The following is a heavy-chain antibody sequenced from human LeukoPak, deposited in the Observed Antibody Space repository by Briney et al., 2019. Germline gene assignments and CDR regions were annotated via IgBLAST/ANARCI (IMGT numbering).Heavy chain of an antibody. CDR3: ARGGSYYDY. CDR2: IHYSGSA. CDR1: GGSISSGDHY. Sequence: SETLSLTCTVSGGSISSGDHYWSWIRQPPGKGLERIAYIHYSGSAYYNPSLKSRSTMSVDTSKNQFSLTLTSVTAADTAVYYCARGGSYYDYWGQGTLVTVSS. V-gene: IGHV4-30-4*01. D-gene: IGHD3-16*01. J-gene: IGHJ4*02.